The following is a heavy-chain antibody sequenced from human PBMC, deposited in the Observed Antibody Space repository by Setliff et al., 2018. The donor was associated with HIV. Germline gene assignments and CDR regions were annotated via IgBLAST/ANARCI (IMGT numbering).Heavy chain of an antibody. J-gene: IGHJ5*02. V-gene: IGHV3-53*01. CDR1: GFSFSHAW. D-gene: IGHD3-10*01. Sequence: GGSLRLSCAASGFSFSHAWMTWVRQAPGQGLEWAALIYSDGRTYYADSVKGRFTISRDDSKNTVYLQMHSLRVEDTAVYYCARGVKWLDPWGQGTLVTVSS. CDR2: IYSDGRT. CDR3: ARGVKWLDP.